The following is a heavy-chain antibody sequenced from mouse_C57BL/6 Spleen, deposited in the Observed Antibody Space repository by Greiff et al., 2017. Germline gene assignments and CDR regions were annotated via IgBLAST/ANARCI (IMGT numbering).Heavy chain of an antibody. J-gene: IGHJ2*01. V-gene: IGHV1-4*01. CDR3: ASIYYDSFDY. CDR1: GYTFTSYT. D-gene: IGHD2-4*01. Sequence: VQLQQSGAELARPGASVKMSCKASGYTFTSYTMHWVKQRPGQGLEWIGYINPSSGYTKYNQKFKDKATLTADKATSTAYMQLSSLTSEDSAVYYCASIYYDSFDYWGQGTTLTVSS. CDR2: INPSSGYT.